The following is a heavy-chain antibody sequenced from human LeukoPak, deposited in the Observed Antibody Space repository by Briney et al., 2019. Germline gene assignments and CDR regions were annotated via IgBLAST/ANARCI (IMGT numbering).Heavy chain of an antibody. D-gene: IGHD3-10*01. Sequence: GGSLRLSCAASGFAFSDHHMTWIRQAPGQGLEWISYGSGDGETIYVADSVKGRFSVSRDNAKSSLYLQMDRLRVDDTAVYYCARTYGYYYYFLDVWGTGTTVIVS. CDR1: GFAFSDHH. CDR3: ARTYGYYYYFLDV. J-gene: IGHJ6*03. V-gene: IGHV3-11*01. CDR2: GSGDGETI.